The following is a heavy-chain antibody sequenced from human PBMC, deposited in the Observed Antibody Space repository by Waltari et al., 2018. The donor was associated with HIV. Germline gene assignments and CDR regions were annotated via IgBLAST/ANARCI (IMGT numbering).Heavy chain of an antibody. D-gene: IGHD3-16*01. V-gene: IGHV3-21*01. J-gene: IGHJ6*02. CDR3: ARDFWGGYYYGMDV. CDR2: ISSRSTYI. CDR1: GFTFSSYS. Sequence: EVQLVESGGGLVKPGGSLRPSCAASGFTFSSYSMNWVRQAPGQGLEWVSTISSRSTYIYYTDSVKGRFTISRDNAKNSLYLQMNSLRAEDTAVYYCARDFWGGYYYGMDVWGQGTTVTVSS.